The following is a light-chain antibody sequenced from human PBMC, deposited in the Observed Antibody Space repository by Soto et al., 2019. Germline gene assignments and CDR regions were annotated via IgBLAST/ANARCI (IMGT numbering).Light chain of an antibody. CDR2: EVS. V-gene: IGLV2-8*01. CDR3: SSYAGSPYYV. J-gene: IGLJ1*01. CDR1: SSDVGGYNY. Sequence: QSVLTQPSSASGSPGQSVTISCTGTSSDVGGYNYVSWYQQHPGKAPKLMIYEVSKRPSGVPDRFSGSKSGNTASLTVSGLQADDEADYYCSSYAGSPYYVFGTGTKLTVL.